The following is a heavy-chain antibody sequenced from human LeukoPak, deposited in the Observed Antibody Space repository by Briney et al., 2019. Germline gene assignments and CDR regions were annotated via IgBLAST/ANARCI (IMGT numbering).Heavy chain of an antibody. D-gene: IGHD3-3*01. CDR3: ARGTYDFWSGYSYYYYYMDV. V-gene: IGHV4-4*09. CDR1: GGSISSYY. Sequence: SETLSLTCTVSGGSISSYYWSWIRQPPGKGLEWIGYIYTSGSTNYNPSLKSRVTISVDTSKNQFSLKLSSVTAADTAVYYCARGTYDFWSGYSYYYYYMDVWGKGTTVTVSS. CDR2: IYTSGST. J-gene: IGHJ6*03.